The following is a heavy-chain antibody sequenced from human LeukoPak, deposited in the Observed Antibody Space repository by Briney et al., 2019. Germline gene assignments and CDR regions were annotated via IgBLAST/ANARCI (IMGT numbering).Heavy chain of an antibody. D-gene: IGHD6-13*01. Sequence: GASVKVSCKASGYTFTSYGISWVRQAPGQGLEWMGWISAYNGNTNYAQKLQGRVTMTTDTSTSTAYMELRSLRSDDTAVYYCARDLEQLVPPFYYYYYMDVWGKGTTVTVSS. CDR2: ISAYNGNT. CDR1: GYTFTSYG. J-gene: IGHJ6*03. CDR3: ARDLEQLVPPFYYYYYMDV. V-gene: IGHV1-18*01.